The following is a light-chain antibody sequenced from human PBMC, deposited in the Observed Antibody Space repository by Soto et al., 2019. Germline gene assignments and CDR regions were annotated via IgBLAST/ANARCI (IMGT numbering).Light chain of an antibody. CDR2: GSS. Sequence: QSVLTQPPSVSGAPGQRVTISCTGSSSNIGAGFDVHWYQQLPGTAPKLLISGSSNRPSGVPDRFSGSKSGTSASLAITGLEAEDEADYYCHSYDSSLGGPVIFGGGTKLTVL. V-gene: IGLV1-40*01. CDR3: HSYDSSLGGPVI. CDR1: SSNIGAGFD. J-gene: IGLJ2*01.